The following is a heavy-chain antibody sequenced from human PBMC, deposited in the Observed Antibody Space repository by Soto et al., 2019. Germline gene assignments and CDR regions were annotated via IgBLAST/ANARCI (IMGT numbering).Heavy chain of an antibody. V-gene: IGHV3-30*18. Sequence: QVQLVESGGGVVQPGRSLRLSCAASGFTFSSYGMRWVRQAPGKGLEWVAVISYDGSNKYYADSVKGRFTISRDNSKNTLYLQMNSLRAEDTAVYYCAKGYSYGYYYFDYWGQGTLVTVSS. CDR2: ISYDGSNK. J-gene: IGHJ4*02. D-gene: IGHD5-18*01. CDR3: AKGYSYGYYYFDY. CDR1: GFTFSSYG.